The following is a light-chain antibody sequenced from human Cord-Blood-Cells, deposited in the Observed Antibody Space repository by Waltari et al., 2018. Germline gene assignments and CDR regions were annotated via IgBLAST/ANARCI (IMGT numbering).Light chain of an antibody. Sequence: SYVLTQPPSVSVAPGKTARITCGGNNIGSKSVHWYQQKPGQAPVLVIYYDSDRPSGIPERFSGSNSGNTATLTISRVEAGDEADYYCQVWDSSSDHRVFGGVTKLTVL. V-gene: IGLV3-21*04. CDR3: QVWDSSSDHRV. CDR1: NIGSKS. J-gene: IGLJ3*02. CDR2: YDS.